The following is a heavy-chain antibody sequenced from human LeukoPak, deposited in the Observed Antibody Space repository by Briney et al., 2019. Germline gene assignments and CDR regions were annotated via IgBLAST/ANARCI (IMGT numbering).Heavy chain of an antibody. J-gene: IGHJ4*02. D-gene: IGHD3-22*01. V-gene: IGHV3-9*01. Sequence: PGGSLRLSCAASGFTFDDYAMHWVRQAPGKGLEWVSGISWNSGSIGYADSVKGRFTISRDNAKNSLYLQMNSLRAEDTAVYYCASLSRGYDSSGYFYYFDYWGQGTLVTVSS. CDR1: GFTFDDYA. CDR2: ISWNSGSI. CDR3: ASLSRGYDSSGYFYYFDY.